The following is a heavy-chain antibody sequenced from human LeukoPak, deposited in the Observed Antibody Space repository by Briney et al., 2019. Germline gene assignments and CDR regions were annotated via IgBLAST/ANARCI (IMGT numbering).Heavy chain of an antibody. D-gene: IGHD6-19*01. V-gene: IGHV4-61*01. Sequence: SETLSLTCTVSGGAIISDNFYWGWVRQPPGKGLEWIGSIYIKSTNYNPSLKSRVAISVDTSKNQFSLRLDSVTTADTAVYYCARDTTVASGMQYWGQGTLVTVSS. CDR2: IYIKST. CDR3: ARDTTVASGMQY. CDR1: GGAIISDNFY. J-gene: IGHJ4*02.